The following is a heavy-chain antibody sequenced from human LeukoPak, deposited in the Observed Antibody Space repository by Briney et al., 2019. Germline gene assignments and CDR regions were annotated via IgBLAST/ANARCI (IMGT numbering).Heavy chain of an antibody. D-gene: IGHD2-15*01. V-gene: IGHV1-46*01. Sequence: RASVKVSCKASGYTFTSYYTHWVRQAPGQGLEWMGIINPSGGSTSYAQKFQGRVTMTRDTSTSTVYMELSSLRSEDTAVYYCARDSVGVVAAPWGQGTLVTVSS. CDR3: ARDSVGVVAAP. CDR2: INPSGGST. J-gene: IGHJ5*02. CDR1: GYTFTSYY.